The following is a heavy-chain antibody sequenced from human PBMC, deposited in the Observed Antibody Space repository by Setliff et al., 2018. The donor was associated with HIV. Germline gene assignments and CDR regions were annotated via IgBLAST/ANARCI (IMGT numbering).Heavy chain of an antibody. CDR3: ARSPSYSSSFSYYYFSMDV. J-gene: IGHJ6*02. V-gene: IGHV4-39*07. D-gene: IGHD6-6*01. Sequence: SETLSLTCTLSGGSISTSNYYWGWIRQPPGKGLEWIGSIYYSGSTYYTPSLKSRVAISVDTSKYQFSLKLSSVTAADTAVYYCARSPSYSSSFSYYYFSMDVWGQGTTVTVSS. CDR2: IYYSGST. CDR1: GGSISTSNYY.